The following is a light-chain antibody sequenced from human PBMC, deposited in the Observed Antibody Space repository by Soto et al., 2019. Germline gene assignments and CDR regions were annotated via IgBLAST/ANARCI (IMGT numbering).Light chain of an antibody. Sequence: EIVLTQSPDTLSLSPGERATLSCLASQSVSSYLAWYQQKPGQAPRLLIYDASNRATGIPARFSGSGSGTDFTLTISNLQSEDFAVYYCQQYAKWPPQTFGQGTKVDIK. V-gene: IGKV3-11*01. J-gene: IGKJ1*01. CDR3: QQYAKWPPQT. CDR1: QSVSSY. CDR2: DAS.